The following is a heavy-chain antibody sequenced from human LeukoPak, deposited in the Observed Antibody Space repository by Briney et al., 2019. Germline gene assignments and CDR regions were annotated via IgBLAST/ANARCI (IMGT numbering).Heavy chain of an antibody. V-gene: IGHV3-15*01. Sequence: GGSLRLSCAASGFTVSDAWMSWVRQAPGKGLEWVGRIKSTSDGATTDYAAPVKGRFTISRDDSKNTLYLQMNSLNTEDTAMYYCSTSFGYWGQGTRVTVSS. CDR2: IKSTSDGATT. CDR3: STSFGY. J-gene: IGHJ4*02. CDR1: GFTVSDAW.